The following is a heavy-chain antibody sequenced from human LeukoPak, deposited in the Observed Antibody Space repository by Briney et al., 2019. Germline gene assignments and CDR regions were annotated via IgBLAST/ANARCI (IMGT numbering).Heavy chain of an antibody. J-gene: IGHJ6*02. CDR2: ISSSSSYI. Sequence: RTGGSLRLSCAASGFTFSSYSMNWVRQAPGKGLEWVSSISSSSSYIYYADSVKGRFTISRDNAKNSLYLQINSLRAEDTAVYYCARVRVYYDSSGYSQGMDVWGQGTTVTVSS. V-gene: IGHV3-21*01. CDR1: GFTFSSYS. CDR3: ARVRVYYDSSGYSQGMDV. D-gene: IGHD3-22*01.